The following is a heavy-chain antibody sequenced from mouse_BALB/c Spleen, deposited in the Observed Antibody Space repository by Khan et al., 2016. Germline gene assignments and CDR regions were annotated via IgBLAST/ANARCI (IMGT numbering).Heavy chain of an antibody. Sequence: QVQLQQSGAELARPGASVKMSCKASGYTFTSYTMFWVKQRPGQGLEWHGYVNPSTDYTDYNQKFKDKATLTADKSSSTAYMQLNSLTSEDSAVYYCAREGWLLGFFDYWGQGTTLTVSS. CDR3: AREGWLLGFFDY. V-gene: IGHV1-4*01. J-gene: IGHJ2*01. D-gene: IGHD2-3*01. CDR2: VNPSTDYT. CDR1: GYTFTSYT.